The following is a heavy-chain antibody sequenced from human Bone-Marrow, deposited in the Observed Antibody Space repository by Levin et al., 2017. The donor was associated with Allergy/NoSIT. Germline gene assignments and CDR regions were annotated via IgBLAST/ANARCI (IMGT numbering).Heavy chain of an antibody. CDR2: INWNGNDI. D-gene: IGHD2-15*01. Sequence: GGSLRLSCAASGFTFDDFAMHWVRQAPGKGLEWVSRINWNGNDIAYSDSVRGRFTISRDNAKNSLYLHMNSLRAEDTALYYCAKDSTIVSGPSHYFDCWGQGSLVTVS. CDR3: AKDSTIVSGPSHYFDC. V-gene: IGHV3-9*01. CDR1: GFTFDDFA. J-gene: IGHJ4*02.